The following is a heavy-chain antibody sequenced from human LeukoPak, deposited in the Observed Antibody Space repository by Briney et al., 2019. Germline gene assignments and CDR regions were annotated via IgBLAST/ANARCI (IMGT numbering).Heavy chain of an antibody. V-gene: IGHV4-59*01. J-gene: IGHJ4*02. D-gene: IGHD5-24*01. Sequence: SETLSLTCTVSGGSISSYCWSWIRQPPGKGLEWIGYIYYSGSTNYNPSLKSRVTISVDTSKNQSSLKLSSVTAADTAVYYCARVGRYGYNLEYFDYWGQGTLVTVSS. CDR1: GGSISSYC. CDR2: IYYSGST. CDR3: ARVGRYGYNLEYFDY.